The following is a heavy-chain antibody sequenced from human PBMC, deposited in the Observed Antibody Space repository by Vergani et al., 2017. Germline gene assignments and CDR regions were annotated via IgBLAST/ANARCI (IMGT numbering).Heavy chain of an antibody. CDR2: IHYSENT. CDR1: GFTFSSYA. D-gene: IGHD6-19*01. V-gene: IGHV4-59*01. J-gene: IGHJ5*02. Sequence: VQLLESGGGLVQPGGSLRLSCAASGFTFSSYAMSWVRQVPGKGLEWIGSIHYSENTNYNPSLKTRVTISVDTSKNQFSLTLTSVTAADTAVYYCASDTHSGQRADRWGQGILVTVTS. CDR3: ASDTHSGQRADR.